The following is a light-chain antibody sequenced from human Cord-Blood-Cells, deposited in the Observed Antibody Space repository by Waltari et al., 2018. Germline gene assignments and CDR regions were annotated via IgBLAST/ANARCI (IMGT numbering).Light chain of an antibody. CDR3: SSYTSSSTLV. CDR1: SSDVGGYNY. J-gene: IGLJ2*01. V-gene: IGLV2-14*01. CDR2: DVS. Sequence: QSALTQPASVSGSPGQSITISCTGTSSDVGGYNYVSWYQQHPGKDPKHMIYDVSNRPSGVSNRFSGSQAGNTASLTISWLQAEDEADYYCSSYTSSSTLVFGGGTKLTVL.